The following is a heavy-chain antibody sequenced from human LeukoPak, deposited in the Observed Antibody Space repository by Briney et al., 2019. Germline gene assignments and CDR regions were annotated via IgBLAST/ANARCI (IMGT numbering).Heavy chain of an antibody. V-gene: IGHV3-7*01. CDR1: GFTFSSYW. Sequence: GGSLRLSCAASGFTFSSYWMTWGRQAPGRGLEWVATIKADGGDKYYVNSVKGRFTIYRDNAKNSLSLQMDSLRAEDTAVYYCARGGLWGGDYWGQGTLVTVSS. CDR3: ARGGLWGGDY. J-gene: IGHJ4*02. D-gene: IGHD3-16*01. CDR2: IKADGGDK.